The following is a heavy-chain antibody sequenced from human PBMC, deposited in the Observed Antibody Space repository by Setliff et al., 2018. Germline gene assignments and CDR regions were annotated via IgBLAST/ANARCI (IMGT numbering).Heavy chain of an antibody. CDR3: MSTPSGTYSTYYYYYNMDV. D-gene: IGHD3-10*01. Sequence: PGGSLRLSCAASGFTFSTAWMNWVRQAPGKGLEWVGQIKRKTDGETTDYAAPVKGRFIISRDDSKRTLYLQMNSLKNEDTALYYCMSTPSGTYSTYYYYYNMDVWGKGTQVTVSS. CDR2: IKRKTDGETT. CDR1: GFTFSTAW. V-gene: IGHV3-15*07. J-gene: IGHJ6*03.